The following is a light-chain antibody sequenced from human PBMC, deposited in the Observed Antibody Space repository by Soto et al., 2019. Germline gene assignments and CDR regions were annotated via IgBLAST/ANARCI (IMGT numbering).Light chain of an antibody. CDR2: SAS. V-gene: IGKV1-39*01. Sequence: DIQMTQSPSSLSASVGDRVNVTCRASQTISRYVNWYQQKPGKAPTLLISSASSLERGVPSRFSGGGSGTTFTLTINGLQPEDFATYYCQQNYRNTPWTFGQGTKVDVK. J-gene: IGKJ1*01. CDR1: QTISRY. CDR3: QQNYRNTPWT.